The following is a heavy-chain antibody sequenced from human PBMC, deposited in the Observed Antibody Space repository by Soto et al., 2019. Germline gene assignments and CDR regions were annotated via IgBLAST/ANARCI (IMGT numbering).Heavy chain of an antibody. D-gene: IGHD3-3*01. J-gene: IGHJ5*02. CDR3: ARGPRITIFGVVILSLWFDP. CDR1: GYTFTSYD. V-gene: IGHV1-8*01. CDR2: MNPNSGNT. Sequence: ASVKVSCKASGYTFTSYDINWVRQATGQGLEWRGWMNPNSGNTGYAQKFQGRVTMTRNTSISTAYMELSSLRSEDTAVYYCARGPRITIFGVVILSLWFDPWGQGTLVTVSS.